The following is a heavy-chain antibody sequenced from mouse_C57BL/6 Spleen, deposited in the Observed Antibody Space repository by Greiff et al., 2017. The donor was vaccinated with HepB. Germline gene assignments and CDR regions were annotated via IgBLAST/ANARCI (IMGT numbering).Heavy chain of an antibody. D-gene: IGHD4-1*02. CDR2: IWRGGST. CDR3: AKCQLGSAMDY. J-gene: IGHJ4*01. Sequence: VQLQQSGPGLVQPSQSLSITCTVSGFSLTSYGVHWVRQSPGKGLEWLGVIWRGGSTDYNADFMSRLSITKDNSKSQVFFKMNSLQADDTAIYYYAKCQLGSAMDYWGQGTSVTVSS. CDR1: GFSLTSYG. V-gene: IGHV2-5*01.